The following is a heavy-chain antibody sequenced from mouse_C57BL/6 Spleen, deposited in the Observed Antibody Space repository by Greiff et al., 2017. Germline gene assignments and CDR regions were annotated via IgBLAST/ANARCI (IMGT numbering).Heavy chain of an antibody. D-gene: IGHD2-3*01. CDR2: IDPSDSYT. Sequence: QVQLQQSGAELVMPGASVKLSCKASGYTFTSYWMHWVKQRPGQGLEWIGEIDPSDSYTNYNQKFKGKSTLTVDKSSSTAYMQLSSLTSEDSAVYYCARDDGYYVSAMDYWGQGTSVTVSS. J-gene: IGHJ4*01. CDR1: GYTFTSYW. V-gene: IGHV1-69*01. CDR3: ARDDGYYVSAMDY.